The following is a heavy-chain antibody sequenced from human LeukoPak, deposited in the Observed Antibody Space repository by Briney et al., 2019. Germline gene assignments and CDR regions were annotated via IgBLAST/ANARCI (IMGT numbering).Heavy chain of an antibody. V-gene: IGHV4-34*01. CDR3: ARGLQWEPTDWFDP. J-gene: IGHJ5*02. CDR2: INHSGST. D-gene: IGHD1-26*01. Sequence: SETLSLTCAVYGGAFSGYYWSWIRQPPGKGLERIGEINHSGSTNYNPSLKSRVTISVDTSKNQFSLKLSSVTAADTAVYYCARGLQWEPTDWFDPWGQGTLVTVSS. CDR1: GGAFSGYY.